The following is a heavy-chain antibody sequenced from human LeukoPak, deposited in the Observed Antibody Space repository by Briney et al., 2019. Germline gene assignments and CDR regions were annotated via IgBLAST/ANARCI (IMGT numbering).Heavy chain of an antibody. CDR3: ARVGAAAATREFDY. Sequence: GGSLRLSCAASGFTFSSYSMNWVRQAPGKGLEWVSYISSSSSTIYYADSVKGRFTISRDNAKNSLYLQMNSLRAEDTAVYYCARVGAAAATREFDYWGQGTLVTVSS. CDR1: GFTFSSYS. CDR2: ISSSSSTI. V-gene: IGHV3-48*01. D-gene: IGHD6-13*01. J-gene: IGHJ4*02.